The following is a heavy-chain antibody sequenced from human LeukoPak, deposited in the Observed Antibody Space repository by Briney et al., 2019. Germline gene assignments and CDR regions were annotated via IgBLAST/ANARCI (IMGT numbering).Heavy chain of an antibody. V-gene: IGHV3-23*01. Sequence: PGGSLRLSCAASGFTFSSYSMNWVRQAPGKGLEWVSAISGSGGSTYYADSVKGRFTISRDNSKNTLYLQMNSLRAEDTAVYYCARDPWGPLNPPDIAAAGTDYWGQGTLVTVSS. CDR3: ARDPWGPLNPPDIAAAGTDY. D-gene: IGHD6-13*01. CDR1: GFTFSSYS. J-gene: IGHJ4*02. CDR2: ISGSGGST.